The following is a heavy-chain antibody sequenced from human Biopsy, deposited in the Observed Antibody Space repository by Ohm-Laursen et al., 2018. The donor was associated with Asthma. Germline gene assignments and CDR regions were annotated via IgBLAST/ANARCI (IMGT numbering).Heavy chain of an antibody. CDR1: GFTFGDYW. CDR2: IKHDGTEK. V-gene: IGHV3-7*01. Sequence: SLRLSCAAYGFTFGDYWMSCVRQVPGKALEWVDNIKHDGTEKNHVDSRKGRFTISRDNAKNSLYLQMNSLRAEDTAVYYCARTFHFWSPYHAEHYQLWGQGTLVTVPS. D-gene: IGHD3-3*02. CDR3: ARTFHFWSPYHAEHYQL. J-gene: IGHJ1*01.